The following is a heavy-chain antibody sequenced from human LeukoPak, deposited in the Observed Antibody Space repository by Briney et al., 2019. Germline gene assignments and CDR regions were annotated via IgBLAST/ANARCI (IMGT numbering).Heavy chain of an antibody. CDR3: ARDPYDFSGGYAYGAFDM. CDR1: GFTFSSYW. D-gene: IGHD3-16*01. V-gene: IGHV3-7*01. Sequence: GGSLRLSCVASGFTFSSYWMTWVRQAPGKGLEWVANINKDGSANEDSVKGRFTISRDNAKNSLYLQMNSLRVEDTAVYYCARDPYDFSGGYAYGAFDMWGQGTMVTVSS. CDR2: INKDGSA. J-gene: IGHJ3*02.